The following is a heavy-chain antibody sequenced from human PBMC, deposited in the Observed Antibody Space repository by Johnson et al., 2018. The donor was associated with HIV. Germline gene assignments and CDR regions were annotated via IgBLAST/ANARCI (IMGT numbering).Heavy chain of an antibody. V-gene: IGHV3-30*02. CDR2: IRYDGSDK. J-gene: IGHJ3*02. CDR1: GFTFSRFG. Sequence: QVQLVESGGGVVQPGGSLRLSCVASGFTFSRFGMHWVRQAPGKGLEWVAFIRYDGSDKYYADSVKGRFTISRDNSKNTLYLQMNSLRAEDTALYYCAKDRWERFWGGGEASDDAFDIWGQGTMVTVSS. D-gene: IGHD3-3*02. CDR3: AKDRWERFWGGGEASDDAFDI.